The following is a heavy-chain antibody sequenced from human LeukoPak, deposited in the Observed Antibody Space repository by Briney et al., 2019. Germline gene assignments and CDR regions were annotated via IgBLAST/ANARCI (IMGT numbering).Heavy chain of an antibody. D-gene: IGHD6-19*01. CDR1: GFTFSSYW. CDR2: IKQDGSEK. V-gene: IGHV3-7*01. Sequence: PGGSLRLSCAASGFTFSSYWMSWVRQAPGRGLEWVANIKQDGSEKYYVDSVKGRFTISRDNVKNSLYLQMNNLRAEDTAVYYCATMTSGWYFFDYWGQGTLVTVSS. J-gene: IGHJ4*02. CDR3: ATMTSGWYFFDY.